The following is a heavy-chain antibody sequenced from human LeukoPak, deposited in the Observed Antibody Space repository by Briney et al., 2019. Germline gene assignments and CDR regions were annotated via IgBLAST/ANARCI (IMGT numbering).Heavy chain of an antibody. Sequence: GSSVKVSCKASGGTFSSYAISWVRQAPGQGLEWMGRNIPILGIANYAQKFQGRVTITADKSTSTAYMELSSLRSEDTAVYYCATSSHQASQDNYYFDYWGQGTLVTVSS. CDR2: NIPILGIA. CDR3: ATSSHQASQDNYYFDY. CDR1: GGTFSSYA. J-gene: IGHJ4*02. V-gene: IGHV1-69*04. D-gene: IGHD1-1*01.